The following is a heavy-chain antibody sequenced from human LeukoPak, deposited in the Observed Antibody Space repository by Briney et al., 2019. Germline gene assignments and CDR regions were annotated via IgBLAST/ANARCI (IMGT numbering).Heavy chain of an antibody. D-gene: IGHD3-16*01. J-gene: IGHJ6*02. V-gene: IGHV3-23*01. CDR3: ARGGGLDV. CDR2: ISGNGVGT. CDR1: GFAFRSYG. Sequence: GGSLRLSCAASGFAFRSYGMSWVRQAPGKGLEWVSAISGNGVGTYYADSVKGRFSISRDNAKNSLYLQMSNLRAEDTAVYFCARGGGLDVWGQGATVTVSS.